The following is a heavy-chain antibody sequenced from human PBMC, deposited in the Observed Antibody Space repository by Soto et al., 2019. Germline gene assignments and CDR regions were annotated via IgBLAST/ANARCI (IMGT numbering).Heavy chain of an antibody. CDR3: ARIGGSYYYGMDV. V-gene: IGHV1-69*13. CDR1: GGTFSIYA. J-gene: IGHJ6*02. Sequence: SVKVSCEASGGTFSIYAISWVRQAPGQGLEWMGGIIPIFGTANYAQKFQGRVTITADESTSTAYMELSSLRSEDTAVYYCARIGGSYYYGMDVRRQGPTVTAS. CDR2: IIPIFGTA. D-gene: IGHD3-16*01.